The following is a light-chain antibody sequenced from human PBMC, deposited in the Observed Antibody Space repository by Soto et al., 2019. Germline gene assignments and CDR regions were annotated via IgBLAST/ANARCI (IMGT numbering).Light chain of an antibody. CDR3: QQYNNWPLL. Sequence: ELVMTQSPATLSVFPGERATLSCRASQSVSNHLAWYQQKPGQAPRLLIYGAFTRATGIPARFSGSGSGAEFTLTISSLQSEDFAVYYCQQYNNWPLLFGGGTKVDIK. CDR2: GAF. J-gene: IGKJ4*01. CDR1: QSVSNH. V-gene: IGKV3-15*01.